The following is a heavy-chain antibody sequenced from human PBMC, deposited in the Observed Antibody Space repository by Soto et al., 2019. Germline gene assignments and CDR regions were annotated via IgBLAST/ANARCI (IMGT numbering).Heavy chain of an antibody. Sequence: SETLSLTCAVSGGSISSGDYYWSWIRQPPGKGLEWIGYIYYSGSTYYNPSLKSRVTISVDTSKNQFSLKLSSVTAADTAVYYCARGHGWLMGPGQYYYYGMDVWGQGTTVTVSS. V-gene: IGHV4-30-4*01. CDR1: GGSISSGDYY. D-gene: IGHD3-22*01. J-gene: IGHJ6*02. CDR2: IYYSGST. CDR3: ARGHGWLMGPGQYYYYGMDV.